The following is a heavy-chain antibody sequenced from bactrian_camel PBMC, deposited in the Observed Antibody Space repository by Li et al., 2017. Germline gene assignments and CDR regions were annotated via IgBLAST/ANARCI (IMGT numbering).Heavy chain of an antibody. V-gene: IGHV3S53*01. CDR2: IDKDGTT. CDR3: AADRLACLRDGPNHEYAH. Sequence: VQLVESGGGSVQAGGSLRLSCVASGDVNRDYCLGWYRQFPGKGREGVAPVFEGVASIDKDGTTDYADSVKGRFTISRDDAKKSMFLQMNSLNPEDTAMYYCAADRLACLRDGPNHEYAHWGQGTQVTVS. CDR1: GDVNRDYC. J-gene: IGHJ4*01.